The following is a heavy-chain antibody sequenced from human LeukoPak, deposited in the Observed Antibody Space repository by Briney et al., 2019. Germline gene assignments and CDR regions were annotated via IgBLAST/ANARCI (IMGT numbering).Heavy chain of an antibody. V-gene: IGHV4-34*01. Sequence: SEPLSLTCAVYGGSFSGYYWSWIRQPPGKGLEWIGEINHSGSTNYNPSLKSRVTISVDTSKNQFSLKLSSVTAADTAVYYCARVGTVDIVATILSWGQGTLVTVSS. CDR3: ARVGTVDIVATILS. CDR2: INHSGST. CDR1: GGSFSGYY. D-gene: IGHD5-12*01. J-gene: IGHJ4*02.